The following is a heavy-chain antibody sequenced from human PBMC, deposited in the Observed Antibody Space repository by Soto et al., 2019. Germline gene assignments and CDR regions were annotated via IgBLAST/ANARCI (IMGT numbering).Heavy chain of an antibody. CDR3: ATPGGRDFNAFDV. D-gene: IGHD2-21*02. J-gene: IGHJ3*01. CDR1: GYRFTSYW. Sequence: PGESLKISCQDSGYRFTSYWIAWVRQMPGKGLEWMGVIYPDDSDTKYSPSFQGQVTISADESISTAYLQWGNLKASDTAIYYCATPGGRDFNAFDVWGQGTMVSVSS. CDR2: IYPDDSDT. V-gene: IGHV5-51*01.